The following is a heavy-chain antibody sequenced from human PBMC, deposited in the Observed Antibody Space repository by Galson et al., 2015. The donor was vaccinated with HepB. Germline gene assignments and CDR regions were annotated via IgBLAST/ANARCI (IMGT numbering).Heavy chain of an antibody. CDR2: ITAYNTKT. D-gene: IGHD4-11*01. V-gene: IGHV1-18*03. CDR3: ARSTVTINSDCFDP. Sequence: SVKVSCKASGYTFTSYGISWVRQAPGQGLEWIGWITAYNTKTNYAPKLQGRVTMTTDTSTSTAYMELRNLRSDGMAVYYCARSTVTINSDCFDPWGQGTLVTVSS. CDR1: GYTFTSYG. J-gene: IGHJ5*02.